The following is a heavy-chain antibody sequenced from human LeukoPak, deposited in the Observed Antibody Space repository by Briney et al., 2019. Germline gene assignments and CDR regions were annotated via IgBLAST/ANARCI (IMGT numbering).Heavy chain of an antibody. J-gene: IGHJ4*02. CDR1: GFTFSSYS. V-gene: IGHV3-21*01. Sequence: GGSLRLSCAASGFTFSSYSMNWVRQAPGKGLEWVSSISSSGTYIYYADSVKGRFTISRDNAKNSLYLQMNSLRAGDTAVYYCARGGDCTNGVCYKVNDYWGQGTLVTVSS. D-gene: IGHD2-8*01. CDR2: ISSSGTYI. CDR3: ARGGDCTNGVCYKVNDY.